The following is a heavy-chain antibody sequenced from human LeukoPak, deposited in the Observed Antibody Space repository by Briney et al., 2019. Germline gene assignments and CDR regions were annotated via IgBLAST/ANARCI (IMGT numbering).Heavy chain of an antibody. J-gene: IGHJ4*02. CDR3: ASGYSAVDY. CDR1: GGSISSYY. D-gene: IGHD5-12*01. CDR2: IYYSGST. V-gene: IGHV4-59*01. Sequence: SETLSLTCTVSGGSISSYYWSWIRQPPGKGLEWIGYIYYSGSTNYNPSLKSRVTISVDTSKNQFSLKLSSVTAADTAVYYCASGYSAVDYWGQGTRVTVSS.